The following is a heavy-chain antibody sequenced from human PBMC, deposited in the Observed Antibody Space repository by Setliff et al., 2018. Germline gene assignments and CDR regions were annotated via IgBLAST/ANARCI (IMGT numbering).Heavy chain of an antibody. CDR1: GYIFSSYG. D-gene: IGHD2-15*01. V-gene: IGHV1-18*01. CDR2: ISSYNTDIT. Sequence: ASVKVSCKASGYIFSSYGISWVRQAPGQGLQWMGWISSYNTDITNYAERFQGRITMTTDTSTSAAYMELWGLRSDDTAIYYCAISTLSICSGGSCPNVFDVWGPGTLVTVSS. CDR3: AISTLSICSGGSCPNVFDV. J-gene: IGHJ3*01.